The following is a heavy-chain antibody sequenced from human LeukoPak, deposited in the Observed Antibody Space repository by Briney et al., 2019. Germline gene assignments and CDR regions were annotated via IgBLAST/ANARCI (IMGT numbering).Heavy chain of an antibody. Sequence: ASVKVSCKASGYTLTNYGISWVRQAPGQGLEWMGRISDYNGNTNYAQKLQGRVTVTTDTSTSTAYMELRSLRSDDTAVYYCATYCTNGVCPDYWGQGTLVTVSS. D-gene: IGHD2-8*01. J-gene: IGHJ4*02. V-gene: IGHV1-18*01. CDR1: GYTLTNYG. CDR3: ATYCTNGVCPDY. CDR2: ISDYNGNT.